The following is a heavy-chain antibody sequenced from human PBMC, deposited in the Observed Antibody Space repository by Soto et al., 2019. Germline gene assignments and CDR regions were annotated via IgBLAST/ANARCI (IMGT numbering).Heavy chain of an antibody. CDR1: GFTFSSYA. Sequence: EVQLLESGGGLVQPGGSLRLSCAASGFTFSSYAMSWVRQAPGKGLEWVSAISGSGGSTYYADSVKGRFTISRDKSKNTLYLQMNSLRAEDTAVYYCEKGEYYDFWSGYYWEWFDPWGQGTLVTVSS. CDR3: EKGEYYDFWSGYYWEWFDP. CDR2: ISGSGGST. J-gene: IGHJ5*02. D-gene: IGHD3-3*01. V-gene: IGHV3-23*01.